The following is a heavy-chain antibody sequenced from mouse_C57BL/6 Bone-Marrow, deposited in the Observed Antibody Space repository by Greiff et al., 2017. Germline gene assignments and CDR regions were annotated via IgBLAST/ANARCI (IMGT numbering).Heavy chain of an antibody. CDR3: ARNLFYYDSYYFDY. D-gene: IGHD2-4*01. V-gene: IGHV2-2*01. J-gene: IGHJ2*01. Sequence: QVQLQQSGPGLVQPSQSLSITCTVSGFSLTSYGVHWVRQSPGKGLAWLGVIWSGGSTDYNAAFISRLSISKDNSKSQVFFKMNSLQADDTSIYYCARNLFYYDSYYFDYWGQGTTLTVSS. CDR1: GFSLTSYG. CDR2: IWSGGST.